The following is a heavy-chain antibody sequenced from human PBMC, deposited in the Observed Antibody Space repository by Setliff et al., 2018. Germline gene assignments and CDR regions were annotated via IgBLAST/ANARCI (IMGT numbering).Heavy chain of an antibody. V-gene: IGHV4-34*01. CDR1: GGTFTYYY. Sequence: SSETLSLTCAASGGTFTYYYWTWIRQSPAKGLEWIGEITHTGTTGSTKYNPSLKSRVTMSIDTSKNQFSLMVTSVTAADTAVYYCASCRYQVPYDYWGQGILVTVSS. J-gene: IGHJ4*02. CDR3: ASCRYQVPYDY. CDR2: ITHTGTTGST. D-gene: IGHD2-2*01.